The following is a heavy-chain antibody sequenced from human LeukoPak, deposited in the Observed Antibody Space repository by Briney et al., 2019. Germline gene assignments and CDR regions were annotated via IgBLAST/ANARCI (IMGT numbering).Heavy chain of an antibody. CDR3: AKRTDFWSGYYTI. V-gene: IGHV3-23*01. CDR2: ISGSGGST. CDR1: GFTFSSYA. D-gene: IGHD3-3*01. Sequence: GGSLRLSCAAPGFTFSSYAMSWVRQAPGKGLEWVSAISGSGGSTYYADSVKGRFTISRDNSKNTLYLQMNSLRAEDTAVYYCAKRTDFWSGYYTIWGQGTLVTVSS. J-gene: IGHJ4*02.